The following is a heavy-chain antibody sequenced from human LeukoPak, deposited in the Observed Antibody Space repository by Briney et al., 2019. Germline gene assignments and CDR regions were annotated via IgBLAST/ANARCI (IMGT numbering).Heavy chain of an antibody. CDR1: GGSISSGGYS. CDR3: ARTRITMVRGVYRFDP. V-gene: IGHV4-30-2*01. Sequence: SETLSLTCAVSGGSISSGGYSWSWIRQPPGKCLEWIGYIYHSGSTYYNPSLKSRVTISVDRSKNQFSLKLSSVTAADTAVYYCARTRITMVRGVYRFDPWGQGTLVTVSS. J-gene: IGHJ5*02. D-gene: IGHD3-10*01. CDR2: IYHSGST.